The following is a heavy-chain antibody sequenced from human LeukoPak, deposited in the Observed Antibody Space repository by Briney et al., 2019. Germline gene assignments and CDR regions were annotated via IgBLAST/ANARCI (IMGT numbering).Heavy chain of an antibody. CDR2: INPNSGGT. CDR3: ARVQWELTDAFDI. J-gene: IGHJ3*02. V-gene: IGHV1-2*02. D-gene: IGHD1-26*01. CDR1: GYTFTSYY. Sequence: ASVKVSCKASGYTFTSYYMHWVRQAPGQGLEWMGWINPNSGGTNYAQKFQGRVTMTRDTSISTAYMELSRLRSDDTAVYYCARVQWELTDAFDIWGQGTMVTVSS.